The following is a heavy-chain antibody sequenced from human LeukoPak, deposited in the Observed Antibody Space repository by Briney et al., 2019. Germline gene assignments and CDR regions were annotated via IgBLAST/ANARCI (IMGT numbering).Heavy chain of an antibody. CDR2: ISSDGGDK. Sequence: GGSLRLSCAASGFTFSSFGFHWVRQAPGKGLEWVALISSDGGDKYYADSVKGRFTISRDNSKNTLYLQMNSLRNEDTAMYYCAKPDGSGSYVLNWGQGTLVTVSS. J-gene: IGHJ4*02. D-gene: IGHD3-10*01. CDR1: GFTFSSFG. CDR3: AKPDGSGSYVLN. V-gene: IGHV3-30*18.